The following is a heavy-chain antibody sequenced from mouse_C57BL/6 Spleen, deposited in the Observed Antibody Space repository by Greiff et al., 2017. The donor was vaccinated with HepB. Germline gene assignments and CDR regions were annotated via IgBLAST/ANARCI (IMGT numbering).Heavy chain of an antibody. CDR3: ARSFGHSPGDYAD. CDR1: GYTFTSYW. CDR2: INPSNGGT. V-gene: IGHV1-53*01. Sequence: QVQLKQPGTELVKPGASVKLSCKASGYTFTSYWMHWVKQRPGQGLEWIGNINPSNGGTNYNEKFKSKATLTVDKSSSTAYMQLSSLTSEDSAVYYCARSFGHSPGDYADWGQGTTLTVSS. J-gene: IGHJ2*01. D-gene: IGHD2-4*01.